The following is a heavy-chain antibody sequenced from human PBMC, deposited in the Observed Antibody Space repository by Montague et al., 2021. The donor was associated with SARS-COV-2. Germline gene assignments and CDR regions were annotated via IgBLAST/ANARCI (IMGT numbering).Heavy chain of an antibody. J-gene: IGHJ5*02. Sequence: SETLSLTCTVSGGSIDSYYRSWLRQPPGKGLEWIGYIYYRGTTKYNPSLESRVTMSVDTSKNQFSLNLSSVTAADTAMYYCARELQYNWFDPWGQGTLVTVSS. CDR1: GGSIDSYY. CDR3: ARELQYNWFDP. D-gene: IGHD2-21*02. V-gene: IGHV4-59*01. CDR2: IYYRGTT.